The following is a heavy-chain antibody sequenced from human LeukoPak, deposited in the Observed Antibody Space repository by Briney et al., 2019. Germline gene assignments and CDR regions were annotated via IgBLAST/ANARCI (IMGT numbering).Heavy chain of an antibody. CDR1: GFTFSISG. Sequence: GGSLRLFCAAAGFTFSISGMRSARHAAGEWMGWVPNITQDESEKYYVDSVKGRFTISRDNAKNSRYLQMGSLKVEDTTVYYCARESTAGYSSSWYGFRNWGQGTLVCVSS. J-gene: IGHJ1*01. V-gene: IGHV3-7*03. CDR3: ARESTAGYSSSWYGFRN. CDR2: ITQDESEK. D-gene: IGHD6-13*01.